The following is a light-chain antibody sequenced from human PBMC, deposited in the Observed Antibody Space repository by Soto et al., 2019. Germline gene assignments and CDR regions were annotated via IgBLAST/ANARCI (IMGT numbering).Light chain of an antibody. CDR2: DVS. CDR1: SSDVGGYNY. V-gene: IGLV2-14*01. J-gene: IGLJ2*01. Sequence: QSALTQPASVSGSPGQSITISCTGTSSDVGGYNYVSWYQRHPGKAPKLMIYDVSNQPSGVSNRFSGSKSGNTASLTISGLQAEDEADYYCSSYTISSPHVVFGGGTQLTVL. CDR3: SSYTISSPHVV.